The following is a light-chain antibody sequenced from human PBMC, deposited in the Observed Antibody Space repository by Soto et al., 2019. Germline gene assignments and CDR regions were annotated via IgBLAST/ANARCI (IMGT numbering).Light chain of an antibody. CDR2: TNS. J-gene: IGLJ3*02. CDR3: AAWDDSLKWV. Sequence: QAVVTQPPSASGTPGQRVTISCSGSSSNIGSNTVNWYQQLPGTAPKLLIHTNSQRPSGVPDRFSGSKSGTSASLAISGLQSADEADYYCAAWDDSLKWVFGGGTKLTVL. CDR1: SSNIGSNT. V-gene: IGLV1-44*01.